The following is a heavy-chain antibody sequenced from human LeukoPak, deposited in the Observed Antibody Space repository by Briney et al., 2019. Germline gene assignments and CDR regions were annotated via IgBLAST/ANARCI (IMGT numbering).Heavy chain of an antibody. CDR1: GYTFTGYY. CDR3: AREPDRCSSTSCYNWFDP. Sequence: ASVKVSCKASGYTFTGYYMHWVRQAPGQGLEWMGWINPNSGGTNYAQKFQGRVTMTRDTSISTAYMELSRLRSDDTAVYYCAREPDRCSSTSCYNWFDPWGQGTLVTVSS. D-gene: IGHD2-2*01. J-gene: IGHJ5*02. CDR2: INPNSGGT. V-gene: IGHV1-2*02.